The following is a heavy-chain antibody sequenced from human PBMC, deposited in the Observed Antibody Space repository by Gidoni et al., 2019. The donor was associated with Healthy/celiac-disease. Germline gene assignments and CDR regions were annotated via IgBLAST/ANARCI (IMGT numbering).Heavy chain of an antibody. V-gene: IGHV3-21*01. CDR1: GFTFSSYS. CDR2: ISSSSSYI. J-gene: IGHJ4*02. D-gene: IGHD6-13*01. CDR3: ARGTSAAAGTPFDY. Sequence: EVQLVESGGGLVKPGGSLRLSCAASGFTFSSYSMNWVRQAPGKGLEWVSSISSSSSYIYYADSVKGRFTISRDNAKNSLYLQMNSLRAEDTAVYDCARGTSAAAGTPFDYWGQGTLVTVSS.